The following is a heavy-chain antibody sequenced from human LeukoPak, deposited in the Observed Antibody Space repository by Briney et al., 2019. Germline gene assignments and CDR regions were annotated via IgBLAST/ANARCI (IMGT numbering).Heavy chain of an antibody. J-gene: IGHJ6*02. CDR1: GGTFSSYA. D-gene: IGHD6-13*01. CDR2: IIPILGIA. Sequence: SVKVSCKASGGTFSSYAISWVRQAPGQGLEWMGRIIPILGIANYAQKFQGRVTMTTDTSTSTAYMELRSLRSDDTAVYFCARESRIAAAGKDYYYYYGMDVWGQGTTVTVSS. CDR3: ARESRIAAAGKDYYYYYGMDV. V-gene: IGHV1-69*04.